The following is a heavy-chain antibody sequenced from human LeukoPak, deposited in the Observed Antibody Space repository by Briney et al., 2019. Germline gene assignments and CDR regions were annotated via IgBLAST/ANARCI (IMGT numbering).Heavy chain of an antibody. CDR3: AKGPTLTSFGS. J-gene: IGHJ4*01. CDR2: IGDSDTST. Sequence: PGGSLRLSCVVSVFTLSNSAMTWVRQAPGKGLEWVAIIGDSDTSTNYPDSVRGRFIISRDNSKDTLHLQMDSLRVEDTAVYYCAKGPTLTSFGSWGQGTLVTVSS. V-gene: IGHV3-23*05. CDR1: VFTLSNSA. D-gene: IGHD4-17*01.